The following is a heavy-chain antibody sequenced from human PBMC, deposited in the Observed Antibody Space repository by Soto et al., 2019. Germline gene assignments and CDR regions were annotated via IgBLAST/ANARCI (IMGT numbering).Heavy chain of an antibody. Sequence: GGSLRLSCAASGFTFSSYGMHWVRQAPGKGLEWVAVISYDGSNKYYADSVKGRFTISRDNSKNTLYLQMNSLRAEDTAVYYCAKDHIVYHTGIYYYYYYGMDVWGQGTTVTVSS. CDR3: AKDHIVYHTGIYYYYYYGMDV. CDR1: GFTFSSYG. V-gene: IGHV3-30*18. J-gene: IGHJ6*02. D-gene: IGHD2-15*01. CDR2: ISYDGSNK.